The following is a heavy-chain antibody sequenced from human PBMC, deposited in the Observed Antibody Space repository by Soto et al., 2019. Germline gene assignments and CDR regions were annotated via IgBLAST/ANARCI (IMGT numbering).Heavy chain of an antibody. CDR1: GYSFTSYW. V-gene: IGHV5-51*01. J-gene: IGHJ6*02. D-gene: IGHD3-10*01. CDR2: IYPGDSDT. CDR3: ARRFEAGGYYYGMDV. Sequence: PGESLKISCKGSGYSFTSYWIGWVRQMPGKGLEWMGIIYPGDSDTRYSPSFQGQVTISADKSISTAYLQWSSLKASDTAMYYCARRFEAGGYYYGMDVWGQGTTVTVSS.